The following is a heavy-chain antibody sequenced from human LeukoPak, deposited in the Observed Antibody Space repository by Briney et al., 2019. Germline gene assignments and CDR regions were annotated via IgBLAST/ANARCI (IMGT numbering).Heavy chain of an antibody. V-gene: IGHV3-30*04. CDR3: ARDRDYYDSSGYPDY. CDR2: ISYDGSNK. CDR1: GFTFSSYA. Sequence: GGSLRLSCAASGFTFSSYAMHWVRQAPGKGLEWVAVISYDGSNKYYADSVKGRFTISRDNSKNTLYLQMNSLRAEDTAVYYCARDRDYYDSSGYPDYWGQGTLVTVSS. J-gene: IGHJ4*02. D-gene: IGHD3-22*01.